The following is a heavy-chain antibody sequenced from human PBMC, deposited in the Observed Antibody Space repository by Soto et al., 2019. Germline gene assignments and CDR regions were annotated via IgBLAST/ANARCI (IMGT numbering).Heavy chain of an antibody. J-gene: IGHJ4*02. D-gene: IGHD3-3*01. CDR1: GFTFSSYA. V-gene: IGHV3-30-3*01. Sequence: GGSLRLSCAASGFTFSSYAMHWVRQAPGKGLEWVAVISYDGSNKYYADSVKGRFTISRDNSKNTLYLQMNSLRAEDTAVYYCARDRLFSGVVIIPPTFDYWGQGALVTVSS. CDR2: ISYDGSNK. CDR3: ARDRLFSGVVIIPPTFDY.